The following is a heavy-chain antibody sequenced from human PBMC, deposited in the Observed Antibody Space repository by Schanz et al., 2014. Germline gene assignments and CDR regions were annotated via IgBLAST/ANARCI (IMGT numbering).Heavy chain of an antibody. Sequence: EVQLVESGGGLVQPGKSLRLSCAASGFTFSSYAMNWVRQAPGKGLEWVSFIYIGGNTYYADSVKGRFTISRDNSKNTVYIQMNSLRAEDTAVYYCARGGPAYYFDDWGQGTLVTVSS. CDR2: IYIGGNT. J-gene: IGHJ4*02. CDR1: GFTFSSYA. CDR3: ARGGPAYYFDD. V-gene: IGHV3-66*01.